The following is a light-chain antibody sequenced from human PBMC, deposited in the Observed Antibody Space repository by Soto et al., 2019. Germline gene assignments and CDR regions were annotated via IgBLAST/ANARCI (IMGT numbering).Light chain of an antibody. V-gene: IGKV1-5*01. CDR1: QSVSTW. CDR3: QQYNSYPLP. Sequence: DIQLTQSPSILSASVGDRAAITCRASQSVSTWLAWYQKKPEKAPKLLIYDASILESVVPSKFIGSGPGTEFTLTIRSLQPDDFASYYCQQYNSYPLPFGGGTKVEI. CDR2: DAS. J-gene: IGKJ4*01.